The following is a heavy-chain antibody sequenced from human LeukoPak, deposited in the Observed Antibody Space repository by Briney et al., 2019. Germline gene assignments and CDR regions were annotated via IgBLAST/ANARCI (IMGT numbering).Heavy chain of an antibody. CDR1: GFTFSSYA. Sequence: GGSLRLSCSASGFTFSSYAMHWVRQAPGKGLEYVSAISSNGGSTYYADSVKGRFTISRDNSKNTLYLRMSSLRAEDTAVYYCVRYSGYEPYDYWGQGTLVTVSS. J-gene: IGHJ4*02. D-gene: IGHD5-12*01. V-gene: IGHV3-64D*09. CDR2: ISSNGGST. CDR3: VRYSGYEPYDY.